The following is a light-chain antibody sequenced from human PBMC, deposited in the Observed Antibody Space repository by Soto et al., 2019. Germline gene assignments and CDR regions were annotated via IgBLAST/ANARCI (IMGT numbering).Light chain of an antibody. CDR1: QDISNY. V-gene: IGKV1-33*01. J-gene: IGKJ3*01. CDR3: QQYDSLPLT. CDR2: DAS. Sequence: DLQMTQSPSSLSASVGDRVTITCQASQDISNYLSWYQQKPGKAPKLLIYDASNLETGVPSRFSGSGSGTDFTFTISSLQPEDVATYYCQQYDSLPLTFGPGTKVDIK.